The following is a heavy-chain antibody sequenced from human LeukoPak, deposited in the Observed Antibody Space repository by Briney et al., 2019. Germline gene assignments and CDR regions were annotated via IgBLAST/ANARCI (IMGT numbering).Heavy chain of an antibody. Sequence: SETLSLTCAVSGDSISNGYYWGWIRQPPGKGLEWIGSIYYSGATHYNPSLKSRVTISVDTSKNQFSLTLNSVTAADTAVYYCASLGYSGSYYRGWYFDLGGRGTLVTVSS. CDR1: GDSISNGYY. J-gene: IGHJ2*01. V-gene: IGHV4-38-2*01. CDR3: ASLGYSGSYYRGWYFDL. CDR2: IYYSGAT. D-gene: IGHD1-26*01.